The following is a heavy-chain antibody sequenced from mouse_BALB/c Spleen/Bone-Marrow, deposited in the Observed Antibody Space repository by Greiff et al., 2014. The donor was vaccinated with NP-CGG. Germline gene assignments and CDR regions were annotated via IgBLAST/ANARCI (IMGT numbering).Heavy chain of an antibody. CDR1: GYAFNNYL. D-gene: IGHD4-1*01. CDR2: INPGSGGT. Sequence: QVQLQQSGAELARPGTSVKVSCKASGYAFNNYLIEWVKQRPGQGLEWIGVINPGSGGTKYNEKFKGKATLTADKSSSTAYMQLSSLTSDDSAVYFCARCLTGTSAMDYWGQGTSVTVSS. V-gene: IGHV1-54*01. J-gene: IGHJ4*01. CDR3: ARCLTGTSAMDY.